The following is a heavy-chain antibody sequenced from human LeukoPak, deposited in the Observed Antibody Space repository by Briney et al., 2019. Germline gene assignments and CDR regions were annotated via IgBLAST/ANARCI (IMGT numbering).Heavy chain of an antibody. CDR1: GFAFNDYE. V-gene: IGHV3-9*01. J-gene: IGHJ3*01. CDR2: MSWNRVNI. D-gene: IGHD2-2*01. Sequence: TGGSLRLSWAASGFAFNDYEKHCVRHAPGRGLEWGSGMSWNRVNIACAESVRGRFTLSRDNDENFLYLQMNSLRGAHTALYYCVKLHCSSSNCFAGSFDVWGQGTMVTVSS. CDR3: VKLHCSSSNCFAGSFDV.